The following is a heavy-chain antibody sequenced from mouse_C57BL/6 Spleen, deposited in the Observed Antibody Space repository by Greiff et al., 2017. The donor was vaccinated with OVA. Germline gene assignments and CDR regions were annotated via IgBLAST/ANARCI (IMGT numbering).Heavy chain of an antibody. V-gene: IGHV1-15*01. CDR2: IDPETGGT. J-gene: IGHJ2*01. Sequence: VKLQESGAELVRPGASVTLSCKASGYTFTDYEMHWVKQTPVHGLEWIGAIDPETGGTAYNQKFKGKAILTADKSSSTAYMELRSLTSEDSAVYYCTRKDYGDWGQGTTLTVSS. D-gene: IGHD1-1*01. CDR3: TRKDYGD. CDR1: GYTFTDYE.